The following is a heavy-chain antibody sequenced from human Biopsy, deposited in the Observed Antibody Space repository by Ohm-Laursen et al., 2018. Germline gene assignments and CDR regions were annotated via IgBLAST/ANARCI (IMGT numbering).Heavy chain of an antibody. J-gene: IGHJ4*02. Sequence: SSVKVSCNASGGTFTNYAISWVRQAPGQGLEWMGGIIPIFGTANYAQKFQGRVTMTTDTSTSTAYMDLRSLRSDDTAVYYCARDALGGGSYRFFYWGQGSLVTVSS. D-gene: IGHD1-26*01. CDR3: ARDALGGGSYRFFY. V-gene: IGHV1-69*05. CDR2: IIPIFGTA. CDR1: GGTFTNYA.